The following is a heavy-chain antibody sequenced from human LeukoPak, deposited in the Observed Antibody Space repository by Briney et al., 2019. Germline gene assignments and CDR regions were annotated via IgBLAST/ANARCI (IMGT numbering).Heavy chain of an antibody. CDR3: AKRSPLAV. Sequence: GGSLRLSCAASGFIVSNNYMSWVRQAPGKGLEWISVTCSGGYTSYTDSVKGRFTIFRDNSKNTLYLQMNSLRDEDTAVYYCAKRSPLAVWGQGTLVTVSS. CDR2: TCSGGYT. D-gene: IGHD6-19*01. V-gene: IGHV3-66*04. J-gene: IGHJ4*02. CDR1: GFIVSNNY.